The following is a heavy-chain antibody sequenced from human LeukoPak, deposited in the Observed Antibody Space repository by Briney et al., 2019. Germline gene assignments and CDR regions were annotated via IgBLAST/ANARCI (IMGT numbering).Heavy chain of an antibody. Sequence: GGSLRLSCATSGFSFSNYAMNWVRQAPGKGLQWVPSINGGGDRKYYVDSVKGRFTISRDNSKNTLYLLMNSLRADDTAVYYCAGGRSCGGNCYLDNWGQGTLVTVSS. J-gene: IGHJ4*02. D-gene: IGHD2-21*02. V-gene: IGHV3-23*01. CDR2: INGGGDRK. CDR1: GFSFSNYA. CDR3: AGGRSCGGNCYLDN.